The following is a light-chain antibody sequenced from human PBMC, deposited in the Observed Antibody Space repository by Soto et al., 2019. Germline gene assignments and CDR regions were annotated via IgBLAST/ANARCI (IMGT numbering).Light chain of an antibody. J-gene: IGLJ1*01. Sequence: SVLTQPASVSGSPGQSITISGTGTSSDVGGYIYVSWYQQHPGKAPKLMIYDVTSRPSGVSYRFSGSKSGNTASLTISGLQAEDEADYYCSSYTTSSSYVFGTGTKVTVL. V-gene: IGLV2-14*01. CDR3: SSYTTSSSYV. CDR2: DVT. CDR1: SSDVGGYIY.